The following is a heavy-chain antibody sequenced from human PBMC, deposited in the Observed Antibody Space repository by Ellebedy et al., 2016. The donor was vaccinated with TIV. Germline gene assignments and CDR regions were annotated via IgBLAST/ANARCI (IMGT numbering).Heavy chain of an antibody. CDR3: AKLAGISSWYAEY. V-gene: IGHV3-23*01. D-gene: IGHD6-13*01. Sequence: GESLKISCAASGFTFSCCAMSWVRQTPGKGLEWVSVISNSGDTTYADYVKGRFTISRDNSKDTLFQQMNSLRAEDTGVYYCAKLAGISSWYAEYWGQGTLVTVSS. CDR1: GFTFSCCA. J-gene: IGHJ4*02. CDR2: ISNSGDTT.